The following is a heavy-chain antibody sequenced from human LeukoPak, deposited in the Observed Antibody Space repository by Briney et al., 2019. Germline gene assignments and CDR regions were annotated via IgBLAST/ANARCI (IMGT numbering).Heavy chain of an antibody. V-gene: IGHV1-69*05. D-gene: IGHD5-18*01. CDR1: GGTFNNSA. J-gene: IGHJ4*02. CDR3: ARAPDTAMDNFDY. CDR2: IIPIFGTA. Sequence: SVKVSCKTSGGTFNNSAISWVRQAPGQGLEWMGRIIPIFGTANYAQKFQGRVTITTDESTSTAYMELSSLRSEDTAVYYCARAPDTAMDNFDYWGQGTLVTVSS.